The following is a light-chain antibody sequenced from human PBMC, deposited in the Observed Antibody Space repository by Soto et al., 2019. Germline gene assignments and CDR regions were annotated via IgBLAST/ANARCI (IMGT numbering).Light chain of an antibody. CDR1: QSISSW. CDR3: QQYNEYPYS. J-gene: IGKJ2*01. V-gene: IGKV1-5*03. CDR2: KAS. Sequence: DIQMTQSPSTLSASVGHGVTITCRVSQSISSWLAGDQQRPGKAPNLLIYKASNLGSGVPNRLSVSGARSAFTLTSSSLQPDDVAIYYGQQYNEYPYSFGKGAKLEIK.